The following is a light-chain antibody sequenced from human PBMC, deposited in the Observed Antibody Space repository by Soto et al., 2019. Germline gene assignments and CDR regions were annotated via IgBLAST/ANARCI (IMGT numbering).Light chain of an antibody. Sequence: QSALTQPASVSGSPGQSLTISCTGTSSDIGGYDFVSWYRQQPGKAPKLLIYEVSHRPSGVSSRYSASKSGNTASLTISGLQAEDEGDYYCNSYTISSTPVFGTGTKLTDL. CDR2: EVS. J-gene: IGLJ1*01. V-gene: IGLV2-14*01. CDR3: NSYTISSTPV. CDR1: SSDIGGYDF.